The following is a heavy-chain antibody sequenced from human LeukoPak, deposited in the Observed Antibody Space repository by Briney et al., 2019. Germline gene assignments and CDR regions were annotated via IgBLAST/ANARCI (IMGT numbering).Heavy chain of an antibody. V-gene: IGHV3-23*01. J-gene: IGHJ6*02. D-gene: IGHD6-13*01. CDR3: AKPTLSSSWPYYCYYGMDV. Sequence: GGSLRLSCAASGFTFSSYAMSWVRHAPGKGLECVSAITGSDGSTYYADSVKGRFTISRDNAKYTLYLQMNSLRAEDTAVYYCAKPTLSSSWPYYCYYGMDVWGQGTTVTVSS. CDR2: ITGSDGST. CDR1: GFTFSSYA.